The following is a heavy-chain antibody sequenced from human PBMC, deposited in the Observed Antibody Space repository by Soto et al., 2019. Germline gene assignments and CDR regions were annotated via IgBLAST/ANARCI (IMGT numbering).Heavy chain of an antibody. CDR2: ISSSSSYI. D-gene: IGHD4-17*01. V-gene: IGHV3-21*01. CDR3: ARDPDDYGEYYFDY. Sequence: PGGSLRLSCAASGFTFSSYNMNWVRQAPGKGLEWVSSISSSSSYIYYADSLRGRFTISRDNAKNSLYLQMNSLRAEDTAVYYCARDPDDYGEYYFDYWGQGTLVTVSS. J-gene: IGHJ4*02. CDR1: GFTFSSYN.